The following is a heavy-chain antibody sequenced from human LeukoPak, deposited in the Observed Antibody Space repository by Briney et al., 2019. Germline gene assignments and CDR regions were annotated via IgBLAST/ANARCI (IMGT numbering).Heavy chain of an antibody. CDR1: GGTFSSYT. CDR2: IIPILGIA. D-gene: IGHD3-3*01. Sequence: SVKVSCKASGGTFSSYTISWVRQAPGQGLEWMGRIIPILGIANYAQKFQGRVTITADKSTSTAYMELSSLRSEDTAVYYCARHYAEFGVAPYDWFDPWGQGALVTVSS. J-gene: IGHJ5*02. CDR3: ARHYAEFGVAPYDWFDP. V-gene: IGHV1-69*02.